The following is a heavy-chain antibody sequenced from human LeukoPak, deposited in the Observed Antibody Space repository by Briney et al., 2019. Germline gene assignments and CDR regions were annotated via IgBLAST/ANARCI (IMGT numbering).Heavy chain of an antibody. CDR1: GFTFSNAW. CDR3: TTGCGSHYYYYGMDV. J-gene: IGHJ6*02. Sequence: PGGSLGLSCAASGFTFSNAWMSWVRQAPGKGLEWVGRIKSKTDGGTTDYAAPVKGRFTISRDDSKNTLYLQMNSLKTEDTAVYYCTTGCGSHYYYYGMDVWGQGTTVTVSS. CDR2: IKSKTDGGTT. V-gene: IGHV3-15*01. D-gene: IGHD1-26*01.